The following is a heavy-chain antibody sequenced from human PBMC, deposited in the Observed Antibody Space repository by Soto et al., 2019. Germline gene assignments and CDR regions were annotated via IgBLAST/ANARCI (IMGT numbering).Heavy chain of an antibody. D-gene: IGHD3-9*01. V-gene: IGHV1-2*04. J-gene: IGHJ4*02. Sequence: ASVKVSCKASGYTFTGYYMHWVRQAPGQGLEWMGWINPNSGGTNYAQKFQGWVTMTRDTSISTAYMELSRLRSDDTAVYYCAAVRHFDWLPNFDYWGQGTLVTVSS. CDR3: AAVRHFDWLPNFDY. CDR2: INPNSGGT. CDR1: GYTFTGYY.